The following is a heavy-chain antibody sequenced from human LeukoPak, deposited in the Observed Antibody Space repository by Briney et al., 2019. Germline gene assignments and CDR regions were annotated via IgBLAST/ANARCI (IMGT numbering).Heavy chain of an antibody. D-gene: IGHD2-15*01. J-gene: IGHJ4*02. Sequence: GRSLRLSCAASGFTFSSYAMHWVRQAPGKGLEWVAVISYDGSNKYYADSVKGRFTISRDNSKNTLYLQMNSLRADDTAVHYCARGGAYCSGGSCRADDYWGQGTLVTVSS. CDR1: GFTFSSYA. V-gene: IGHV3-30-3*01. CDR2: ISYDGSNK. CDR3: ARGGAYCSGGSCRADDY.